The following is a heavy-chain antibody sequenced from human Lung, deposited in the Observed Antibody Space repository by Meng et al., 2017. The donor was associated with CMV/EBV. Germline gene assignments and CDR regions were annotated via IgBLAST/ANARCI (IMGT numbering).Heavy chain of an antibody. D-gene: IGHD3-22*01. CDR3: ARVTIVVAQYYFDY. CDR2: IYHSGST. J-gene: IGHJ4*02. V-gene: IGHV4-4*02. Sequence: SETLSLXXAVSGGPISSSNWWSWVRQPPGKGLEWIGEIYHSGSTNYNPSLKSRVTISVDKSKNQFSLKLSSVTAADTAVYYCARVTIVVAQYYFDYWGQGTLVXVSS. CDR1: GGPISSSNW.